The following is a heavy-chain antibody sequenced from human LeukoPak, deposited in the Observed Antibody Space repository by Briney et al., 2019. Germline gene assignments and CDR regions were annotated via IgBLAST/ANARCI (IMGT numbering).Heavy chain of an antibody. CDR1: GYTFTSYS. J-gene: IGHJ4*02. CDR3: ARSRSGTYLLAY. CDR2: INPSSGST. V-gene: IGHV1-46*01. D-gene: IGHD1-26*01. Sequence: ASVKVSCKASGYTFTSYSIHWVRQAPGQGLKWLGIINPSSGSTTYAQKFQGRVTMTRDTSTSTVYMELSSLRSEDTAVYYCARSRSGTYLLAYWGQGTLVTVSS.